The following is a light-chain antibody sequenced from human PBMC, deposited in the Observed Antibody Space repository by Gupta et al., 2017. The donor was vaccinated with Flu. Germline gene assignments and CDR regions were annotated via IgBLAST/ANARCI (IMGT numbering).Light chain of an antibody. CDR1: SNDIGVTNY. V-gene: IGLV2-8*01. Sequence: TSNDIGVTNYVSWYQHRPGKAPKLLIYGVNKRPAGVPDRFSGSRSGNTASLTVSGLQAEDEADYYCSSYAGSNNYVFGTGTRVTVL. CDR3: SSYAGSNNYV. J-gene: IGLJ1*01. CDR2: GVN.